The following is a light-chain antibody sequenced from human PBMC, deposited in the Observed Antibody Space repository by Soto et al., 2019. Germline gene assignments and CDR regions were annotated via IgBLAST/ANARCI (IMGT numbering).Light chain of an antibody. Sequence: SYELTQPPSVSVSPGQPATITCSGDNLGSKYVCWYQQKPGRSPALVIYQDNKRPSGIPERLSGSNSGNTATLTISGTQAMDEADYYCQAWDSSAHVVFGGGTKLTVL. CDR2: QDN. V-gene: IGLV3-1*01. J-gene: IGLJ2*01. CDR1: NLGSKY. CDR3: QAWDSSAHVV.